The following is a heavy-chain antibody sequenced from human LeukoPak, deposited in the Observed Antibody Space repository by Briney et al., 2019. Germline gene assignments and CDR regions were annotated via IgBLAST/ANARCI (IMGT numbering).Heavy chain of an antibody. V-gene: IGHV3-53*01. CDR1: GFSVSLNY. J-gene: IGHJ2*01. CDR3: ARVGDHFHWYLDL. D-gene: IGHD3-3*02. CDR2: LYSGSDT. Sequence: RGCLRLSCAASGFSVSLNYMNWVRQAPGKGLEWVSILYSGSDTYYADSVKGRFTISRDSSKNMLFLHMNSLRAEDTAVYYCARVGDHFHWYLDLWGRGTPVTASS.